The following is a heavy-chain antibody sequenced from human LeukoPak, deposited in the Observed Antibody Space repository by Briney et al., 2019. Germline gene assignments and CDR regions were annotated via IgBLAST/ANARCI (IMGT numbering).Heavy chain of an antibody. V-gene: IGHV3-66*02. D-gene: IGHD1-1*01. J-gene: IGHJ4*02. CDR3: ATSISKKDFDY. CDR1: GIAVNTNY. Sequence: GGSLRLSCVVSGIAVNTNYLTWLRQAPGEGLEWVSVIYVDGTTYYTDSVRGRFTISRDNSKSTLYLQMNSLRLEDTALYYCATSISKKDFDYWGQGTLVTVSS. CDR2: IYVDGTT.